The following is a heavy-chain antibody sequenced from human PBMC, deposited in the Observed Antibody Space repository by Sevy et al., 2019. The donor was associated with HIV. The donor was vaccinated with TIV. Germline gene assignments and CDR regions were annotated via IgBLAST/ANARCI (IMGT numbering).Heavy chain of an antibody. V-gene: IGHV3-23*01. CDR1: GFNFNNYA. CDR2: ISFSGSKT. Sequence: GGSLRISCAAAGFNFNNYAMTWVRQAPGKGLEWVSGISFSGSKTYYAESVKGRFSISRDPSKNTLYLQMNNVIVEDTAVYFCAKAPFMDFWNDYYSFYFDFRGQGTLVTVSS. J-gene: IGHJ5*01. D-gene: IGHD3-3*01. CDR3: AKAPFMDFWNDYYSFYFDF.